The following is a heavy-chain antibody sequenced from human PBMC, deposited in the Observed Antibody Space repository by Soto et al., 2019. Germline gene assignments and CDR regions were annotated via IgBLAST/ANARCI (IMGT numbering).Heavy chain of an antibody. D-gene: IGHD3-16*01. J-gene: IGHJ5*02. CDR3: AREGDCAHDVCYGKRFDP. Sequence: SETLSLTCAVYGGSFSGYYWSWIRQPPGKGLEWIGEINHSGSTNHNPSLQSRVTMSLDRSKNQFSLRLSSVTAADSAVYYCAREGDCAHDVCYGKRFDPWGHGTLVTVSS. CDR2: INHSGST. CDR1: GGSFSGYY. V-gene: IGHV4-34*01.